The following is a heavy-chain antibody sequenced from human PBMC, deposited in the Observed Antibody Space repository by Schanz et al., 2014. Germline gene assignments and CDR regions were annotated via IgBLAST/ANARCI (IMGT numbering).Heavy chain of an antibody. D-gene: IGHD5-12*01. CDR2: LYIGGGST. Sequence: EVQLVESGGGLIQPGGSLRLSCAVSGFTVSTNYMSWVRQAPGKGLEWVSSLYIGGGSTRYADSVKGRFTISRDSSKNTLFLQMNSLRAEDTAVYFCARDGGRDGYNLAFDVWGQGTLVTVSS. CDR1: GFTVSTNY. J-gene: IGHJ3*01. CDR3: ARDGGRDGYNLAFDV. V-gene: IGHV3-53*01.